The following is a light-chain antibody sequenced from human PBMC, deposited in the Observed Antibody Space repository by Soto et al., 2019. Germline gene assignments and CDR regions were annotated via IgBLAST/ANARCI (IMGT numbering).Light chain of an antibody. CDR3: QHRDNWPPGAT. V-gene: IGKV3-11*01. CDR2: DAS. CDR1: QSIHTY. J-gene: IGKJ4*01. Sequence: EILLTQSPATLSLSPGERATLSCRASQSIHTYLDWYQQKPGQPPRRLIYDASYRASGVPPRFSGSGSGTDITLTISSLDPEDFAVYYCQHRDNWPPGATFGGGTKVEI.